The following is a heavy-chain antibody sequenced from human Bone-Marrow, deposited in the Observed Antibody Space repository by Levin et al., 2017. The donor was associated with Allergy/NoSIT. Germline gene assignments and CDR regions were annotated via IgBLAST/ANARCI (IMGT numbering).Heavy chain of an antibody. V-gene: IGHV3-7*01. Sequence: ETLSLTCAASGFTLSSYWMSWVRQAPGKGLEWVATIKHDGSEKYHVDSVKGRFTISRDHAKNSLFLQMNSLRAEDTAVYYCARDPFDYWGQGTLITVSS. CDR1: GFTLSSYW. CDR3: ARDPFDY. J-gene: IGHJ4*02. CDR2: IKHDGSEK.